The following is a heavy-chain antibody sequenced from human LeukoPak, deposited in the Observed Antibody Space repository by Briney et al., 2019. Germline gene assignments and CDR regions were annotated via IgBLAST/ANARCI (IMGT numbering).Heavy chain of an antibody. CDR3: ARVLRGGNTIYAFDI. CDR2: IYYSGST. Sequence: SETLSLTCTVSGGSISSYYWSWIRQHPGKGLEWIGYIYYSGSTYYNPSLKSRITISVDTSKNQFSLKLSSVTAADTAVYYCARVLRGGNTIYAFDIWGQGTMVTVSS. J-gene: IGHJ3*02. D-gene: IGHD4-23*01. V-gene: IGHV4-59*06. CDR1: GGSISSYY.